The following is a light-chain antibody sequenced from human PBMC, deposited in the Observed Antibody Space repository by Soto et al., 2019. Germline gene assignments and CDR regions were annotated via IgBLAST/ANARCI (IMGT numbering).Light chain of an antibody. Sequence: QSVLTQPASVSGSPGQSITISCTGSSSNVGGNKYVSWYQQHPGEAPKVMINDVSSRPSGVSDRFSGSKSGNTASLTISGLQAEEEADYYCSSFTTRNARVFGGGTKLNVL. CDR3: SSFTTRNARV. CDR2: DVS. CDR1: SSNVGGNKY. J-gene: IGLJ3*02. V-gene: IGLV2-14*03.